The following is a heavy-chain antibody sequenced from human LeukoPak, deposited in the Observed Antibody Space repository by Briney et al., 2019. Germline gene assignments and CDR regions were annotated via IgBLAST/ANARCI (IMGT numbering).Heavy chain of an antibody. D-gene: IGHD2-15*01. CDR1: GFSFSSYG. CDR3: TRPPTFGRGGYPFDY. CDR2: INNRADET. Sequence: GGSLRLSCAASGFSFSSYGMSWFRQAPGKGLEWVSTINNRADETHYADSVMGRFTISRDNSKSTLALHMSNLRVEDTAVYYCTRPPTFGRGGYPFDYWGQGTLVTVSS. J-gene: IGHJ4*02. V-gene: IGHV3-23*01.